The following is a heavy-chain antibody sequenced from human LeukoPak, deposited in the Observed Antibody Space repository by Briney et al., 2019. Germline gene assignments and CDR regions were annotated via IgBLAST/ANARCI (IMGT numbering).Heavy chain of an antibody. D-gene: IGHD6-19*01. CDR3: VRYSSAPRVFDY. J-gene: IGHJ4*02. CDR2: TYYRSKRYD. CDR1: GDSVSSNSAA. V-gene: IGHV6-1*01. Sequence: SQTLSLTCAISGDSVSSNSAAWNWIRQSPPRGLKWLGRTYYRSKRYDDYAVSVKSRITINPDTSLNQFSLHLNSVTPKDTAVYYCVRYSSAPRVFDYWGQGTLVTVSS.